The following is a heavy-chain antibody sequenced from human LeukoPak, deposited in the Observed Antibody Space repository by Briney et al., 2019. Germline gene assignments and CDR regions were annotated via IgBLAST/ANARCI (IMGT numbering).Heavy chain of an antibody. D-gene: IGHD4-17*01. CDR3: ARVPGNGDYHFDY. CDR1: GGSFSGYY. V-gene: IGHV4-34*01. Sequence: SETLSLTCAVYGGSFSGYYWSWIRQPPGKGLEWIGEINHSGSTNYNPSLKSRVTISVDTSKNQFSLKLSSVTAADTAVYYCARVPGNGDYHFDYWGQGTLVTVSS. J-gene: IGHJ4*02. CDR2: INHSGST.